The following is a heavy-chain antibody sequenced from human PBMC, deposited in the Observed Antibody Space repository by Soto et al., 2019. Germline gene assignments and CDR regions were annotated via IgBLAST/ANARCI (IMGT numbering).Heavy chain of an antibody. D-gene: IGHD1-26*01. V-gene: IGHV4-39*01. Sequence: QLQLQESGPGLVKPSETLSLTCIVSGVSISSSSHFWSWIRQPPGKGLEWIGTIYYSGTTYYNPSLQSRVTLSVDTSKTQFSLKLSSATAADTAVYYCARHPSGSSFDYWGQGTLVTVSS. CDR3: ARHPSGSSFDY. J-gene: IGHJ4*02. CDR1: GVSISSSSHF. CDR2: IYYSGTT.